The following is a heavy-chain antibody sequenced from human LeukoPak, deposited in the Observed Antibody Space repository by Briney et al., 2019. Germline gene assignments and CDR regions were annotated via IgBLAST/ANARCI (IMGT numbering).Heavy chain of an antibody. CDR1: GFTFSSYA. CDR3: AKVLSKGGGYYLTDF. Sequence: GGSLRLSCAASGFTFSSYAMHWVRQAPGKGLEWVAVTSYDGSNKYYADSVKGRFTISRDNSKNTLYLQMNSLRVEDSAVYYCAKVLSKGGGYYLTDFWGQGTLVTVSS. V-gene: IGHV3-30-3*01. D-gene: IGHD3-22*01. CDR2: TSYDGSNK. J-gene: IGHJ4*02.